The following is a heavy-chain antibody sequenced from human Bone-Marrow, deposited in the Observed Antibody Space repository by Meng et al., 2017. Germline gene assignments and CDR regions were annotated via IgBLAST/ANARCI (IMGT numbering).Heavy chain of an antibody. CDR1: GFTFNDYY. CDR2: ISSSGSSI. V-gene: IGHV3-11*01. J-gene: IGHJ4*02. CDR3: ARELVATFSDY. D-gene: IGHD5-12*01. Sequence: VQRGESVGGLVKPGGFLRLSCAASGFTFNDYYIGWFRQAPGRGLGWVSYISSSGSSIYYADSVKGRFTISRDNAKNSLYLQMNSLRAEDTAVYDCARELVATFSDYWGQGTLVTVSS.